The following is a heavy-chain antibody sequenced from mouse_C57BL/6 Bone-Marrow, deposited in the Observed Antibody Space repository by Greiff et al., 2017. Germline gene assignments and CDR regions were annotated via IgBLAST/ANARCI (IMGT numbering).Heavy chain of an antibody. CDR1: GFTFSDAW. D-gene: IGHD2-3*01. CDR3: TRDGYHYYAMDY. J-gene: IGHJ4*01. V-gene: IGHV6-6*01. Sequence: EVKLQESGGGLVQPGGSMKLSCAASGFTFSDAWTDWVRQSPEKGLEWVAEIRNKANNHATYYAESVKGRFTISRDDSKSSVYLQLNSLRAEDTDIYYWTRDGYHYYAMDYWGQGTSVTVSS. CDR2: IRNKANNHAT.